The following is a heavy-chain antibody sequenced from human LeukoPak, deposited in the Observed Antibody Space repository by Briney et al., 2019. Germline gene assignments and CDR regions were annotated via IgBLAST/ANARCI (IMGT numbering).Heavy chain of an antibody. CDR3: AGCSSTRCYNWFDP. J-gene: IGHJ5*02. V-gene: IGHV4-59*01. Sequence: SETLSLTCTVPGGSISSYYWSWIRQPPGKGLEWIGYIYYSGSTNYNPSLKSRVTISVDTSKNQFSLKLSSVTAADTAVYYCAGCSSTRCYNWFDPWGQGTLVTVSS. D-gene: IGHD2-2*01. CDR2: IYYSGST. CDR1: GGSISSYY.